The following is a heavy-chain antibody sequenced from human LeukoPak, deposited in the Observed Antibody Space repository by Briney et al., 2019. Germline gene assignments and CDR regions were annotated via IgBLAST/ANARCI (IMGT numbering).Heavy chain of an antibody. CDR2: IYYSGST. Sequence: SETLSLTCTVSGDSICSSPYYWDWIRQPPGKGLEWIGSIYYSGSTYYNPSPTSRVTISLDTSKNKFSLKLSSVTAADTAVYYCARRLKPMFSFASYFHYWGQGTLVTVSS. CDR1: GDSICSSPYY. D-gene: IGHD3-10*02. CDR3: ARRLKPMFSFASYFHY. J-gene: IGHJ4*02. V-gene: IGHV4-39*01.